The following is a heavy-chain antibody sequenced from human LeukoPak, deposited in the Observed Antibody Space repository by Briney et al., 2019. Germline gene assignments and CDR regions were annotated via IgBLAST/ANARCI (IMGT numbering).Heavy chain of an antibody. V-gene: IGHV3-11*04. J-gene: IGHJ3*02. D-gene: IGHD3-10*01. CDR3: ARDTPMIRGTTGAFDI. CDR1: GFTFSDYY. Sequence: GGSLRLSCAASGFTFSDYYMSWIRQAPGKGLEWVSYISSSGSTVSYADSVKGRFTISRDNAKSSLYLQMDSLRDEDTAVYYCARDTPMIRGTTGAFDIWGQGTMVTVSS. CDR2: ISSSGSTV.